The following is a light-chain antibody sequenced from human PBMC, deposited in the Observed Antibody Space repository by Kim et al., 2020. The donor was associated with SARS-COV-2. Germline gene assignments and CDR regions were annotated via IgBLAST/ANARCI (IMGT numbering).Light chain of an antibody. CDR1: GGSIASNY. J-gene: IGLJ2*01. CDR2: EDN. CDR3: QSYDSSNVV. Sequence: GKALSTPCTLGGGSIASNYGQWYQQRPGSAPTTVIYEDNQRPSGVPDRFSGSIDSSSNSASLTISGLKTEDEADYYCQSYDSSNVVFGGGTQLTVL. V-gene: IGLV6-57*03.